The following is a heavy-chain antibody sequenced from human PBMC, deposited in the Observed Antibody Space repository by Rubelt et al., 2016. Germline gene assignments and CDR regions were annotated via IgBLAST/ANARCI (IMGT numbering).Heavy chain of an antibody. Sequence: QVQLVQSGAEVKKPGASVKVSCKASGYTFTSYGISWVRQAPGQGLEWMGWISAYNGNTNYAQKSKGGVTLTPAQPPATATWGRGSWGPEARAGVDGGGGKGWLAPGGFQNGSDPWGQGPLVTVSP. J-gene: IGHJ5*02. D-gene: IGHD2-15*01. V-gene: IGHV1-18*01. CDR2: ISAYNGNT. CDR1: GYTFTSYG. CDR3: GGGKGWLAPGGFQNGSDP.